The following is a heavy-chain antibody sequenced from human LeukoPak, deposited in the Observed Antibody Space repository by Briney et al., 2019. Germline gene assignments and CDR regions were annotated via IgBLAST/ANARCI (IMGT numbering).Heavy chain of an antibody. Sequence: GGSLRLSCAASGFTFSRHWMSWVRQAPGKGLEWVAHIRQDGNWRHHVDSVKGRFTISRDNAKNSLYLQMNSLRVEDTAVYYCARGHGWFDPWGQGTLVTVSS. V-gene: IGHV3-7*01. CDR3: ARGHGWFDP. CDR1: GFTFSRHW. J-gene: IGHJ5*02. CDR2: IRQDGNWR.